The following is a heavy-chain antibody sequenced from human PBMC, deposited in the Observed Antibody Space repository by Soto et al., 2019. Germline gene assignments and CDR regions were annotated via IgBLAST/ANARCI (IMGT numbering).Heavy chain of an antibody. J-gene: IGHJ4*02. CDR3: ARVGAVAGTFDY. Sequence: SETLSLTCTVSGGSISSYYWSWIRQPPGKGLEWIGYIYYSGSTNYNPSLKSLVTISVDTSKNQFSLKLSSVTAADTAVYYCARVGAVAGTFDYWGQGTLVTVSS. D-gene: IGHD6-19*01. CDR1: GGSISSYY. V-gene: IGHV4-59*01. CDR2: IYYSGST.